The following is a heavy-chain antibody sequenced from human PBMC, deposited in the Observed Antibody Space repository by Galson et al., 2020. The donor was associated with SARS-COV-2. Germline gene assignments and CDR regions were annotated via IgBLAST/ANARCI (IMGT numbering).Heavy chain of an antibody. D-gene: IGHD6-13*01. CDR3: VRDYSSTWDSDFCDY. CDR2: ISYDGTTL. J-gene: IGHJ4*02. Sequence: GESLKTSCAASGFTFSDYAMHWVRQAPGKGLEWVAIISYDGTTLYNADYVKGRFTISRENAKNSLYLQMNSLRDEYTATYYCVRDYSSTWDSDFCDYSVQGTQLTVSS. CDR1: GFTFSDYA. V-gene: IGHV3-30-3*01.